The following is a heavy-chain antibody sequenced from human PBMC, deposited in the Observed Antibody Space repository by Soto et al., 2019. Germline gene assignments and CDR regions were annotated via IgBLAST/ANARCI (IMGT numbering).Heavy chain of an antibody. CDR3: ARAQFSDILTADDYGMDV. D-gene: IGHD3-9*01. Sequence: ASVKVSCKASGGNFRSEAISWVRQAPGHGLEWMGRIIPMFSTPHYAQKFQGRVTIIADESTTTVNMEMRGLTYEDTAVYYCARAQFSDILTADDYGMDVWGQGTTVTVSS. CDR1: GGNFRSEA. CDR2: IIPMFSTP. J-gene: IGHJ6*02. V-gene: IGHV1-69*13.